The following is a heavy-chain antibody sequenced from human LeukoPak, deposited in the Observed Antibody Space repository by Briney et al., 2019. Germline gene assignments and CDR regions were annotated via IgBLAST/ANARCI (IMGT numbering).Heavy chain of an antibody. Sequence: GGSLRLSCAASGFTFDDYGMHWVRQAPGKGLEWVSGISWNRGSIGYADSVKGRFTISRDNSKNTLYLQMNSLRAEDTAVYYCAKDLLVTGSEYYFDYWGQGTLVTVSS. CDR2: ISWNRGSI. V-gene: IGHV3-9*01. J-gene: IGHJ4*02. CDR3: AKDLLVTGSEYYFDY. D-gene: IGHD1-14*01. CDR1: GFTFDDYG.